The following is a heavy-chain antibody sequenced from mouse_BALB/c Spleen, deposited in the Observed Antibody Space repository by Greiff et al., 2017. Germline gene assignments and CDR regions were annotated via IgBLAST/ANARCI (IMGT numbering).Heavy chain of an antibody. Sequence: EVKLVESGGGLVQPGGSLKLSCAASGFTFSSYGMSWVRQTPDKRLELVATINSNGGSTYYPDSVKGRFTISRDNAKNTLYLQMSSLKSEDTAMYYCARDGGYGSSYFDYWGQGTTLTVSS. CDR1: GFTFSSYG. J-gene: IGHJ2*01. CDR3: ARDGGYGSSYFDY. D-gene: IGHD1-1*01. V-gene: IGHV5-6-3*01. CDR2: INSNGGST.